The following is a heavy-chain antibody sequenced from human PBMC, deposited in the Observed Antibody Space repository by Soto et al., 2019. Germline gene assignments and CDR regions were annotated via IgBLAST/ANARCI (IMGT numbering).Heavy chain of an antibody. J-gene: IGHJ4*02. CDR3: AKGSTDTRPYYFDS. D-gene: IGHD1-1*01. V-gene: IGHV3-23*01. CDR2: INGSGGDS. Sequence: EVQLLESGGGLVQSGGSRRLSCAASGFTFISYVMRWVRQSPGKGLEWEWVSAINGSGGDSYHADSGKVRFTISRDNTKNTLYLQTNSLKAEYTAVYYCAKGSTDTRPYYFDSLGQGTLVTVSS. CDR1: GFTFISYV.